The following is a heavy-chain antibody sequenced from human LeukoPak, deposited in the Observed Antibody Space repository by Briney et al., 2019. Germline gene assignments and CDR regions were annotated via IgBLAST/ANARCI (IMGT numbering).Heavy chain of an antibody. D-gene: IGHD3-22*01. Sequence: SETLSLTCTVSGGSISSSSYYWVWIRQPPGKGLEWIGSIYYSGSTYYNPSLKSRVTISVDTSKNQFSLKLSSVTAADTAVYYCARDRYASSGFSDYWGQGTLVTVSS. CDR1: GGSISSSSYY. V-gene: IGHV4-39*07. J-gene: IGHJ4*02. CDR3: ARDRYASSGFSDY. CDR2: IYYSGST.